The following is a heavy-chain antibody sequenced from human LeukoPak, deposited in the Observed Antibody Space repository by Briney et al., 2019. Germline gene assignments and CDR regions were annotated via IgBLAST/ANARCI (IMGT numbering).Heavy chain of an antibody. CDR1: RFTLSKYW. V-gene: IGHV3-74*01. Sequence: GTLRLSCAASRFTLSKYWMHTVREAPGTGLVWGSRINTAGISTRYAATVKDRFTISRDNANHSVYLQMNRLRAEDTAVYYCARVRREMKRLLGRTTEYSYYYYMDVWGKGTAVTVTS. D-gene: IGHD1/OR15-1a*01. CDR3: ARVRREMKRLLGRTTEYSYYYYMDV. J-gene: IGHJ6*03. CDR2: INTAGIST.